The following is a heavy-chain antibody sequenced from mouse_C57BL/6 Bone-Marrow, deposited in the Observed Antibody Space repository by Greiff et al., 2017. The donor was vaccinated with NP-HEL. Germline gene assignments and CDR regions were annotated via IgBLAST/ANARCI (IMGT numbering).Heavy chain of an antibody. Sequence: QVQLKESGAELVKPGASVKISCKASGYAFSSYWMNWVKQRPGKGLEWIGQIYPGDGDTNYNGKFKGKATLTADKSSRTSYMQLSSLTSEDSAVYFCARGDYDYPYFDVWGTGTTVTVSS. CDR1: GYAFSSYW. CDR2: IYPGDGDT. CDR3: ARGDYDYPYFDV. V-gene: IGHV1-80*01. J-gene: IGHJ1*03. D-gene: IGHD2-4*01.